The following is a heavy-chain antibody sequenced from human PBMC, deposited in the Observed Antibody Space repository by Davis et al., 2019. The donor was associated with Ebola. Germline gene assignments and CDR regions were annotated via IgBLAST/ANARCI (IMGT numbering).Heavy chain of an antibody. J-gene: IGHJ4*02. Sequence: GESLKISCVASGFTFSNHAMHWVRQAPGKGLEWVAVTSHNERERFYGESVQGRFTISRDNSENVLYLQMDSLRPDDTAIYFCARVLHDEVLDYWGQGTPVTVSS. CDR1: GFTFSNHA. CDR2: TSHNERER. D-gene: IGHD1-1*01. V-gene: IGHV3-30*04. CDR3: ARVLHDEVLDY.